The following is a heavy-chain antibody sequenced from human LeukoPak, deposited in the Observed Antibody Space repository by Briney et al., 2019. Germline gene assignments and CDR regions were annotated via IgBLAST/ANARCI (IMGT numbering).Heavy chain of an antibody. CDR3: AKGGTILDAFDI. V-gene: IGHV3-48*04. CDR2: ISSSTSTI. D-gene: IGHD2-15*01. J-gene: IGHJ3*02. Sequence: GGSLRLSCAASGFTFSSYSMNWVRQAPGKGLEWVSYISSSTSTIYYADSVKGRFTTSRDNAKNSLYLQMNSLRAEDTAVYYCAKGGTILDAFDIWGQGTMVTVSS. CDR1: GFTFSSYS.